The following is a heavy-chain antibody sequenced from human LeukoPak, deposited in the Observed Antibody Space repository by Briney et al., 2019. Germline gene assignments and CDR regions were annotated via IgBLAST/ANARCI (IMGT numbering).Heavy chain of an antibody. CDR2: ISYDGSNE. CDR1: GFTFSSYG. Sequence: GGSLRLSCAASGFTFSSYGMHWVRQAPGKGLEWVAAISYDGSNEYYADSVKGRFTISRDNSKNTLYLQMNSLRAEDTAVYYCAKDEGYCSGGSCYSYDYWGQGTLVTVSS. V-gene: IGHV3-30*18. J-gene: IGHJ4*02. D-gene: IGHD2-15*01. CDR3: AKDEGYCSGGSCYSYDY.